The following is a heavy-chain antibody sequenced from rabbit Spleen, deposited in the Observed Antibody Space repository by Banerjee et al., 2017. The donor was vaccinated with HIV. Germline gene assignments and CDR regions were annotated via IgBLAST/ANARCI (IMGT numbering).Heavy chain of an antibody. Sequence: QSLQESGGDLVKPGASLTLTCTASGFSFSWNHWICWVRQAPGKGPEWIACIYVDSSKSAAYASWAKGRFTISKTSSTTVTLQMTSLTAADTATYFCARESDSSDVYFDLWGQGTLVTVS. CDR3: ARESDSSDVYFDL. CDR2: IYVDSSKSA. V-gene: IGHV1S40*01. J-gene: IGHJ4*01. CDR1: GFSFSWNHW. D-gene: IGHD4-1*01.